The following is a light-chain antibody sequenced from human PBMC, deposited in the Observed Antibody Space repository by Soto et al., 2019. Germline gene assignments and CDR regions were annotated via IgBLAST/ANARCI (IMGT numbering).Light chain of an antibody. Sequence: AIQMTQSPSSLSASIGDRVTLTCRASPGIRNDLGWYQKKPGKDPKVLIYASSSLHSGVPSRFSGSGSGTDFNLTISRLQTEDFAAYECLQDYNYTLTFGPGTKVDIK. CDR2: ASS. CDR3: LQDYNYTLT. J-gene: IGKJ3*01. V-gene: IGKV1-6*01. CDR1: PGIRND.